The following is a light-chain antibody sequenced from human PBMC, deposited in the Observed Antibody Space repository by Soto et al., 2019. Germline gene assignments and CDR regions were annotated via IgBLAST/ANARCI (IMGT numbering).Light chain of an antibody. Sequence: DIVLTQSPATLSVSPGERATLSCRASQSVNSNLAWYQQKPGQAPRLLIYGASTRATGIPARFSGSGSGTEFTLTIRSLQSEDFAVYYCQQYNNWPPGTFGQGTKVDIK. CDR2: GAS. V-gene: IGKV3-15*01. CDR1: QSVNSN. J-gene: IGKJ1*01. CDR3: QQYNNWPPGT.